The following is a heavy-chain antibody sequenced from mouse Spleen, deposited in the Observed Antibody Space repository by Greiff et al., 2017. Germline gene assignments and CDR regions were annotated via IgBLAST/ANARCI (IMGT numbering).Heavy chain of an antibody. CDR2: IHPNSGST. Sequence: VQLQQPGAELVKPGASVKLSCKASGYTFTSYWMHWVKQRPGQGLEWIGMIHPNSGSTNYNEKFKSKATLTVDKSSSTAYMQLSSLTSEDSAVYYCARNYYDGSYFFMDYWGQGTSVTVSS. J-gene: IGHJ4*01. CDR3: ARNYYDGSYFFMDY. D-gene: IGHD1-1*01. V-gene: IGHV1-64*01. CDR1: GYTFTSYW.